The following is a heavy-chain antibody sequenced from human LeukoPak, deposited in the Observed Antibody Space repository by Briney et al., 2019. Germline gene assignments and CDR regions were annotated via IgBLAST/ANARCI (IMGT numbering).Heavy chain of an antibody. Sequence: SCKASGGTFSSYAMYWVRQAPGKGLEWVALITYDGNTKYNADSVEGRFTISRDNSKNTLYLQMNSLRVEDTAVYYCARVSCSSSNCYGLYFDSWGQGTLVTVSS. CDR3: ARVSCSSSNCYGLYFDS. CDR1: GGTFSSYA. D-gene: IGHD2-2*01. J-gene: IGHJ4*02. CDR2: ITYDGNTK. V-gene: IGHV3-30*04.